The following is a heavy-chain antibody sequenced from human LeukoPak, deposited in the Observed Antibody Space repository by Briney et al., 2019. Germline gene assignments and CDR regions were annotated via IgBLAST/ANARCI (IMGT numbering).Heavy chain of an antibody. Sequence: GGSLRLXCAASGFTFSSYGMHWGRLAPGKGLEWVAFIRYDGSNKYYADSVKGRFTISRDNSKNTLYLQMNSLRAEDTAVYYCAKVLVPAAINWFDPWGQGTLVTVSS. CDR3: AKVLVPAAINWFDP. D-gene: IGHD2-2*01. J-gene: IGHJ5*02. V-gene: IGHV3-30*02. CDR2: IRYDGSNK. CDR1: GFTFSSYG.